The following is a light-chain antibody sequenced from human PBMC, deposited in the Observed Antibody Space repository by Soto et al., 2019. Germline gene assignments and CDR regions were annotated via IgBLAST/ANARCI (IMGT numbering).Light chain of an antibody. V-gene: IGKV1-39*01. CDR3: QQSYSSWT. Sequence: DIQMTQSPSSLSASVGDRVTITCRASQSIGRFLNWYRQKPGKPPDLLIYAASSLHSGVPSRFSGSGSGTDFTLTISSLQPEDFATFYCQQSYSSWTFGQGTKVDIK. CDR2: AAS. CDR1: QSIGRF. J-gene: IGKJ1*01.